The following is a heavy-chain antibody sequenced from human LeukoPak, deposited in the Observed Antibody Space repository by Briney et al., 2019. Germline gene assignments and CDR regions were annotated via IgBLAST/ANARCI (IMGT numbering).Heavy chain of an antibody. Sequence: KTSETLSLTCTVSGGSISSSSYYWGWIRQPPGKGLEWIGSIYYSGSTNYNPSLKSRVTISVDTSKNQFSLKLSSVTAADTAVYYCAGHDSSGTYFQHWGQGTLVTVSS. CDR2: IYYSGST. CDR3: AGHDSSGTYFQH. J-gene: IGHJ1*01. D-gene: IGHD3-22*01. V-gene: IGHV4-39*07. CDR1: GGSISSSSYY.